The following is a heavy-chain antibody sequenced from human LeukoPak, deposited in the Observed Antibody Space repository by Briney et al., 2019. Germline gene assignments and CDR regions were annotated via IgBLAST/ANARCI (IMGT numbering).Heavy chain of an antibody. CDR2: IPYDGSNK. Sequence: GGSLRLSCAASGFTFSSYAMHWVRQAPGKGLEWVAVIPYDGSNKYYADSVKGRFTISRDNSKNTLYLQMNSLRAEDTAEYYCARDYYDSSGYLDPWGQGTLVTVSS. CDR3: ARDYYDSSGYLDP. J-gene: IGHJ5*02. CDR1: GFTFSSYA. V-gene: IGHV3-30-3*01. D-gene: IGHD3-22*01.